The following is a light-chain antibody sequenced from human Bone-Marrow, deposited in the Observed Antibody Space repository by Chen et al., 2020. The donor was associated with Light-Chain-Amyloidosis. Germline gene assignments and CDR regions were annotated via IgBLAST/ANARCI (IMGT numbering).Light chain of an antibody. V-gene: IGLV3-21*02. CDR2: DDS. J-gene: IGLJ3*02. CDR3: QVWDRSSDRPV. Sequence: SSVLTHPSSVAGGPGQTAPLACGGNNIGSTSVHWYQQTPGQAPLLVVYDDSDRPSGIPERLSGSNSGNTATLTISRVEAGDEADYYCQVWDRSSDRPVFGGGTKLTVL. CDR1: NIGSTS.